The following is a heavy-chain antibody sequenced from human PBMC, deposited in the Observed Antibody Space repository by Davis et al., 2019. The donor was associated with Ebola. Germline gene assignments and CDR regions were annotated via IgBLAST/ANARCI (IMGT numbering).Heavy chain of an antibody. CDR1: GGTFSSYA. CDR3: ARASGSGWYSWYYSDY. Sequence: AASVKVSCKASGGTFSSYAISWVRQAPGQGLEWMGIINPSDGSTSYAQKFQGRVTMTRDTSTSTVYMELSSLRSKDTALYYCARASGSGWYSWYYSDYWGQGTLVTVSS. J-gene: IGHJ4*02. CDR2: INPSDGST. D-gene: IGHD6-19*01. V-gene: IGHV1-46*01.